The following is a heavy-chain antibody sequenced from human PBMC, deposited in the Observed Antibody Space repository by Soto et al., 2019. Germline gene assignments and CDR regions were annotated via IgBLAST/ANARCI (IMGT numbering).Heavy chain of an antibody. V-gene: IGHV4-34*01. CDR3: ARGWGTYFDY. CDR2: INHSGST. Sequence: AETLSLTCAVYGGSFCGYYWSWIRQPPGKGLEWIGEINHSGSTNYNPSLKSRVTISVDTSKNQFSLKLSSVTAADTAVYYCARGWGTYFDYWGQGTLVTVS. J-gene: IGHJ4*02. CDR1: GGSFCGYY. D-gene: IGHD3-16*01.